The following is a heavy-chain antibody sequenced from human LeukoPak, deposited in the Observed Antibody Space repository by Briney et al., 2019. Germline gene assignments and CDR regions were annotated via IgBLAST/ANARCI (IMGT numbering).Heavy chain of an antibody. CDR1: GFTFGDYG. D-gene: IGHD3-10*01. J-gene: IGHJ4*02. V-gene: IGHV3-49*04. Sequence: GGSLRLSCTTSGFTFGDYGMSLVRQAPGKGLEWVGFIRSKGNGDTRQYAASVKGRFAISSDDSKSPTYLEMSSLKTEDTAVYYCTNRVPDYSASSGSYSYYFDDWGQGTLVTVSS. CDR3: TNRVPDYSASSGSYSYYFDD. CDR2: IRSKGNGDTR.